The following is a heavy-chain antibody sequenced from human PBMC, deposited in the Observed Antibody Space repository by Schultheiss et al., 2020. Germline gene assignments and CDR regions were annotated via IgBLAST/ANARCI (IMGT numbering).Heavy chain of an antibody. J-gene: IGHJ4*02. CDR1: GFTFSSYS. V-gene: IGHV3-21*05. CDR3: AKAPIAAADPWDDY. CDR2: ISSSSSYI. Sequence: GGSLRLSCAASGFTFSSYSMNWVRQAPGKGLEWVSYISSSSSYIYYADSVKGRFTISRDNSKNTLYLQMNSLRAEDTAVYYCAKAPIAAADPWDDYWGQGTLVTVSS. D-gene: IGHD6-13*01.